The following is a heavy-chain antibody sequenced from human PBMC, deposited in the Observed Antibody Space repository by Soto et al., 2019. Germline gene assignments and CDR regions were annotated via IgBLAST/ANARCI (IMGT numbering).Heavy chain of an antibody. D-gene: IGHD2-15*01. CDR1: GFTFTSSA. V-gene: IGHV1-58*01. CDR3: AAGIGGGTPDY. J-gene: IGHJ4*02. Sequence: QMQLVQSGPEVKKPGTSVKVSCKASGFTFTSSAVQWVRQARGQRLEWIGWIVVGSGNTNYAQKFQERITITRDMSTSTAYMELSSLRSEDTAVYYCAAGIGGGTPDYWGQGTLVTVSS. CDR2: IVVGSGNT.